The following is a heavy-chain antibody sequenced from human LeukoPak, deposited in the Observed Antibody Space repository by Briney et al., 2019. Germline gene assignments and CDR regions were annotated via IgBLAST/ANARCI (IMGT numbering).Heavy chain of an antibody. CDR2: ISYDGGNN. J-gene: IGHJ4*02. CDR3: ARGGNGVLGYFDY. D-gene: IGHD2-8*01. CDR1: GFTFSSYA. V-gene: IGHV3-30-3*01. Sequence: PGGSLRLSCAAAGFTFSSYAMHWVRQAPGKGLEWVAVISYDGGNNYYADSVKGRFTISRDNSKNTLYLQMNSLRAEDTAVYYCARGGNGVLGYFDYWGQGTLVTVSS.